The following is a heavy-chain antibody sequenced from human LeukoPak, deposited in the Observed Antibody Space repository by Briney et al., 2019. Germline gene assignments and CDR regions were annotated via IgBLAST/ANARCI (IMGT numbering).Heavy chain of an antibody. J-gene: IGHJ4*02. CDR1: GGSISSYY. CDR2: IYTSGST. Sequence: PSETLSLTCTASGGSISSYYWSWIRQPAGKGLEWIGRIYTSGSTNYNPSLKSRVTMSVDTSKNQFSLKLSSVTAADTAVYYCAREGHSSGWSAFDYWGQGTLVTVSS. V-gene: IGHV4-4*07. D-gene: IGHD6-19*01. CDR3: AREGHSSGWSAFDY.